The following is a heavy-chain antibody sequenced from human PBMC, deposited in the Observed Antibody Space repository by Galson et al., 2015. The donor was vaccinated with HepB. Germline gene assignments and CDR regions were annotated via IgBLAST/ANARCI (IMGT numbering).Heavy chain of an antibody. J-gene: IGHJ5*02. CDR2: IIPMLGIG. CDR3: ASNRGGTVTTGGWFDP. D-gene: IGHD4-17*01. Sequence: SVKVSCKASGYSFSNYGISWVRQAPGQGLEWMGRIIPMLGIGNYAQKFQGRVTITADKSTSTAYMELSSLRSEDTAVYYCASNRGGTVTTGGWFDPWGQGTLVTVAS. CDR1: GYSFSNYG. V-gene: IGHV1-69*04.